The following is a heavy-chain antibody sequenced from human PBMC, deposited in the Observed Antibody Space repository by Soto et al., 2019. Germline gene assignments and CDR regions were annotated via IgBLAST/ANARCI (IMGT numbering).Heavy chain of an antibody. D-gene: IGHD3-10*01. CDR3: ARDMGFGLSDY. Sequence: QVQLVQSGAEVKKPGASVKVSCKASGYTFTSYAMYWVRQAPGQRLEWMGWINAGNGNTKYSQKWQARVTMTRDTSASTAYMELSSLRSEDTAVYYCARDMGFGLSDYWGQGTLVTVSS. J-gene: IGHJ4*02. V-gene: IGHV1-3*01. CDR2: INAGNGNT. CDR1: GYTFTSYA.